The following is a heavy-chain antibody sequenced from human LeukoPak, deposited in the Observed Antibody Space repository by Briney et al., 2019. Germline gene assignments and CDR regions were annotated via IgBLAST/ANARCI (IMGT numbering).Heavy chain of an antibody. J-gene: IGHJ4*02. V-gene: IGHV3-23*01. D-gene: IGHD3-10*01. Sequence: PGGSLRLSCAASGFPFSSYAMSWFRQTPGKGLEWVSSIIASGGTTYYADSVKGRFTISRDNSKNTVYLQMNTLRAEDTAVYYCAKGAGGSYGLYYFDYWGQGALVTVPS. CDR2: IIASGGTT. CDR1: GFPFSSYA. CDR3: AKGAGGSYGLYYFDY.